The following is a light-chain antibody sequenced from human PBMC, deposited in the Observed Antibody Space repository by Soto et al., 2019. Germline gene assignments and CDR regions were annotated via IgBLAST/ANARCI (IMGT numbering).Light chain of an antibody. CDR1: QSVSSTY. V-gene: IGKV3-20*01. Sequence: IVLTQSPGTLSLSPGERATLSCRASQSVSSTYLAWYQQKPGQAPRLLIYDASSRATGIPDRFSGSGSGTDFTLTISRLEPEDFAVYYCQQYGRSPGLFTFGPGTKVDLK. CDR3: QQYGRSPGLFT. CDR2: DAS. J-gene: IGKJ3*01.